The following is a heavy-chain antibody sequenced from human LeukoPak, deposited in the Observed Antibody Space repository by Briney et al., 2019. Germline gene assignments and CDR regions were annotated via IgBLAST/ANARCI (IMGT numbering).Heavy chain of an antibody. CDR3: ARGGRGGRRTFDP. CDR1: GGSISSGDYY. CDR2: IYYSGST. Sequence: SQTLSLTCTVSGGSISSGDYYWSWIRQPPGKGLEWIGYIYYSGSTYYNPSLKSRVTISVDTSKNQFSLKLSSVTAADTAVYYCARGGRGGRRTFDPWGQGTLVTVSS. J-gene: IGHJ5*02. V-gene: IGHV4-30-4*08. D-gene: IGHD2-15*01.